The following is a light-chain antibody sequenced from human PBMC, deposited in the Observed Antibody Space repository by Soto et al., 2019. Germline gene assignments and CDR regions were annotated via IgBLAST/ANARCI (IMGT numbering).Light chain of an antibody. J-gene: IGKJ1*01. CDR1: QSISSY. CDR3: QQSYSTPRT. V-gene: IGKV1-39*01. Sequence: DIQMTQSPSSLSASVGDRVTVTCQSSQSISSYLNWYQQKPGKAPKLLIYAASSLQSGVPSRFSGSGSGSDFTLTISSLQPGDFATYYCQQSYSTPRTFGQGTWVDIK. CDR2: AAS.